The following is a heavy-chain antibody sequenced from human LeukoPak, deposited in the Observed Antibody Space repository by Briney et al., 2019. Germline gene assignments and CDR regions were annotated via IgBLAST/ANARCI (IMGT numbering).Heavy chain of an antibody. Sequence: PGGSLRLSCLASGFTLKSYNMNWVRQAPGKGLEWVSSLSSSQNYIYYADSVMGRFTISRDNANNSLFLQMENLRVEDTAVYFCARDYIASTINNPFDVWGRGTLVTVSS. CDR1: GFTLKSYN. CDR3: ARDYIASTINNPFDV. J-gene: IGHJ3*01. CDR2: LSSSQNYI. D-gene: IGHD5/OR15-5a*01. V-gene: IGHV3-21*06.